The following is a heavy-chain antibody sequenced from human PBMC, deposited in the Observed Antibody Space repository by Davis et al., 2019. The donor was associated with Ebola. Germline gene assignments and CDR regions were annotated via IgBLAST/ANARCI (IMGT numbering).Heavy chain of an antibody. CDR1: GFTFSSYG. CDR2: IGTAGDT. D-gene: IGHD4-17*01. J-gene: IGHJ4*02. V-gene: IGHV3-13*01. CDR3: ARGVSTGPYIYFDY. Sequence: PGGSLRLSCAASGFTFSSYGMHWVRQATGKGLEWVSAIGTAGDTYYPGSVKGRFTISRENAKNSLYLQMNSLRAEDTAVYYCARGVSTGPYIYFDYWGQGTLVTVSS.